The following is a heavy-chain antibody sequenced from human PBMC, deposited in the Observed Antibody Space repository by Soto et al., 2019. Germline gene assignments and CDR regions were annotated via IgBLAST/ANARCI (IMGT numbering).Heavy chain of an antibody. CDR3: AKDHRVRGVIVGNWFDP. CDR1: GFTFSSYG. J-gene: IGHJ5*02. D-gene: IGHD3-10*01. CDR2: ISYDGSNK. Sequence: QVQLVESGGGVVQPGRSLRLSCAASGFTFSSYGMHWVRQAPGKGLEWVAVISYDGSNKYYADSVKGRFTISRDNSKNTLYLQMNSLRAEDTAVYYCAKDHRVRGVIVGNWFDPWGQGTLVTVSS. V-gene: IGHV3-30*18.